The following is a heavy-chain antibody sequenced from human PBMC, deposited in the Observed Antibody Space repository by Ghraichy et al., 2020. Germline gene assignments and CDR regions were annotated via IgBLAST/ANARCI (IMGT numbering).Heavy chain of an antibody. Sequence: SETLSLTCTVSGGSISSNYYYWGWIRQPPGKGLKWIASIYYSGNTYYNPSLKSRVTISADTSKNQFSLRLSSVTAADTAVYYCARQSQTTMLNGVHYWGQGTLVTVSS. D-gene: IGHD3-10*02. V-gene: IGHV4-39*01. CDR1: GGSISSNYYY. J-gene: IGHJ4*02. CDR3: ARQSQTTMLNGVHY. CDR2: IYYSGNT.